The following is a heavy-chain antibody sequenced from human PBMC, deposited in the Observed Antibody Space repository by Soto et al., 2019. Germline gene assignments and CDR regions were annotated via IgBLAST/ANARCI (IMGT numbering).Heavy chain of an antibody. V-gene: IGHV3-23*01. D-gene: IGHD6-19*01. CDR3: AKDLEQWLVQASFDY. J-gene: IGHJ4*02. Sequence: GGSLRLSCAASGFTFSSYAMSWVRQAPGKGLEWVSAISGSGGSTYYADSVKGRFTISRDNSKNTLYLQMNSLRAEDTAVYYCAKDLEQWLVQASFDYWGQGTLVTVSS. CDR1: GFTFSSYA. CDR2: ISGSGGST.